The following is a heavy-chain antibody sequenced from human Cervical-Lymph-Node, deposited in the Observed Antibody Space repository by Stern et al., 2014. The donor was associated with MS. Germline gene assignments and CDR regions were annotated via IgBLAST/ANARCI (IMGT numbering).Heavy chain of an antibody. CDR2: INPNSGVT. D-gene: IGHD5-24*01. CDR1: GSTFTANY. CDR3: ARGFADRWGDAFHV. V-gene: IGHV1-2*02. J-gene: IGHJ3*01. Sequence: QVQLGQSGAEVRKPGASVKVSCKTSGSTFTANYIHWVRQAPGQGLEWMGWINPNSGVTSYAQKFHGRVTMTSDTSISIPYMEMKNLKSDDTAVYYCARGFADRWGDAFHVWGQETMLTVSS.